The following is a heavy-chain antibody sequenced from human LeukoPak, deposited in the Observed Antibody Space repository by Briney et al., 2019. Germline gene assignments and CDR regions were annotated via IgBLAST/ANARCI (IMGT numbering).Heavy chain of an antibody. CDR1: GYTFTNYD. CDR2: MNPNSGNT. J-gene: IGHJ4*02. Sequence: RASVRVSCKASGYTFTNYDINWVRQASGQGLEWMGWMNPNSGNTGSAQKFQGRVTMTSNTSISTAYMELSSLRSEDTAVYYCARGLRREQQLLRAFDYWGQGTPVTVSS. V-gene: IGHV1-8*01. CDR3: ARGLRREQQLLRAFDY. D-gene: IGHD6-13*01.